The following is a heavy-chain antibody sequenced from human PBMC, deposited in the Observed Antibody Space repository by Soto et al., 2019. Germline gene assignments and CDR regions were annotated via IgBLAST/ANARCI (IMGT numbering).Heavy chain of an antibody. J-gene: IGHJ4*02. V-gene: IGHV3-9*01. D-gene: IGHD3-22*01. Sequence: GGSLRLSCAASGLTFDDYAMHWVRQAPGKGLEWVSGISWNSGSIGYADSVKGRFTISRDNAKNSLYLQMNSLRAEDTALYYCAKDSAGRYDSSGYQSLDYWGQGTLVTVSS. CDR2: ISWNSGSI. CDR3: AKDSAGRYDSSGYQSLDY. CDR1: GLTFDDYA.